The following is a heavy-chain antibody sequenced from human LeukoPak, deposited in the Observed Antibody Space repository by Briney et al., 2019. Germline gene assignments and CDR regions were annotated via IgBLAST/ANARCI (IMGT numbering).Heavy chain of an antibody. CDR3: AREAVAGGSGSNYYYYGVDV. Sequence: PSETLSLTCTVSGGSINNDYWSWIRKPPGKGLEWIGYISYSGSTNYNPSLKSRVTISVDTSKNHFSLKLSSVTAADTAVYYCAREAVAGGSGSNYYYYGVDVWGQGTTVTVSS. CDR1: GGSINNDY. CDR2: ISYSGST. D-gene: IGHD3-10*01. V-gene: IGHV4-59*01. J-gene: IGHJ6*02.